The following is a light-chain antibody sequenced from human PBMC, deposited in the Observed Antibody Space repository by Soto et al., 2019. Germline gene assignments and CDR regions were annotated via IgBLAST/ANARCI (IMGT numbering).Light chain of an antibody. Sequence: EFTRSPGTLNLSPGERATLSCRASQSVYNNYVAWYQQQPGQAPRLLIFGASRRATGIPDRFSGSGSGTDFTLSISRLEPEDFAVYSCQQYANTPTFGQGTRLEIK. J-gene: IGKJ5*01. CDR3: QQYANTPT. CDR2: GAS. CDR1: QSVYNNY. V-gene: IGKV3-20*01.